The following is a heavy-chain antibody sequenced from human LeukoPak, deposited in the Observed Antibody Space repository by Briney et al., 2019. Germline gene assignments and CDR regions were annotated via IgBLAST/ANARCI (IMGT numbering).Heavy chain of an antibody. CDR1: GYTFTGYY. D-gene: IGHD3-10*01. J-gene: IGHJ4*02. CDR3: ARDPRRFGEFPPYYFDY. CDR2: INPNSGGT. V-gene: IGHV1-2*02. Sequence: ASVTVPCKASGYTFTGYYIHWVRQAPGQGLEWMGWINPNSGGTNYAQKFQGRVTMTRDTSISTAYMELSKLRSDDTAVYYCARDPRRFGEFPPYYFDYWGQGTLVTVSS.